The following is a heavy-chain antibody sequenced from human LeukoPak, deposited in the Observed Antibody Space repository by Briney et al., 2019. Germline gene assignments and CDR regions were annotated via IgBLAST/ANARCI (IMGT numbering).Heavy chain of an antibody. D-gene: IGHD6-6*01. J-gene: IGHJ6*02. V-gene: IGHV4-39*01. CDR3: ARAPRIAAGYYYYGMDV. CDR2: IYYSGST. Sequence: NPSETLSLTCTVSGGSISSSSYYWGWIRQPPGKGLEWIGSIYYSGSTYYNPSLKSRVTISVDTSKNQFSLKLSSVTAADTAVYYCARAPRIAAGYYYYGMDVWGQGTTVTVSS. CDR1: GGSISSSSYY.